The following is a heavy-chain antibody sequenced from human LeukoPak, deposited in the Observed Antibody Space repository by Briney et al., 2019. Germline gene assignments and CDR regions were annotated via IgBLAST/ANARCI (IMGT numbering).Heavy chain of an antibody. Sequence: PSETLSLTCTVSGGSISSYYWSWIRQPPGKGLEWIGYIYYSGSTNYNPSLKSRVTISVDTSKNQFSLKLSSVTAADTAVYYCARGKYSGSYSIDYWGQGTLVTVSS. J-gene: IGHJ4*02. CDR3: ARGKYSGSYSIDY. CDR2: IYYSGST. V-gene: IGHV4-59*01. D-gene: IGHD1-26*01. CDR1: GGSISSYY.